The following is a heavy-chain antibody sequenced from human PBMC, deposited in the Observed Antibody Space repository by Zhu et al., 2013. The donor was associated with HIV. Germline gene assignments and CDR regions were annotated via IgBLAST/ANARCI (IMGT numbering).Heavy chain of an antibody. J-gene: IGHJ6*02. Sequence: QVQLVQSGAEVKKPGASVKVSCKASGYTFTSYDINWVRQATGQGLEWIGVIYPSTSNTNHAQNFQGRVTMTRDTSTSTVYMDLSSLRSEDTAVYYCARDLLGHYYYGSGSGYSMDVVGPRDHGHRLL. V-gene: IGHV1-46*01. D-gene: IGHD3-10*01. CDR2: IYPSTSNT. CDR1: GYTFTSYD. CDR3: ARDLLGHYYYGSGSGYSMDV.